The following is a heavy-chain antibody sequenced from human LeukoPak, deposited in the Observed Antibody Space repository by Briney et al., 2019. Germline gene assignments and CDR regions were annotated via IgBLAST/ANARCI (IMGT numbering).Heavy chain of an antibody. CDR2: ISGSGGNT. Sequence: GGSLRLSCAVSGSSGFIFTNYALSWVRQAPGEGLEWVSAISGSGGNTYYADSVKGRFTISRDNSKNTLYLQMNSLRAEDTAVYYCASLVVTATSRGGYYYYGMDVWGQGTTVTVSS. CDR1: GFIFTNYA. CDR3: ASLVVTATSRGGYYYYGMDV. J-gene: IGHJ6*02. V-gene: IGHV3-23*01. D-gene: IGHD2-21*02.